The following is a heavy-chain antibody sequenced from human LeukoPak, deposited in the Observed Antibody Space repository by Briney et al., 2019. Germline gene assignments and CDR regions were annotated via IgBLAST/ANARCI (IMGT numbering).Heavy chain of an antibody. Sequence: ASVKVSCKASGYTFTSYYMHWVRQAPGQGLEWVGIINPSGGSTSYAQKFQGRVTMTRDTSTSTVYMELSSLRSEDTAVYYCARGGYYDSSGYYSLFDYWGQGTLVTVSS. CDR1: GYTFTSYY. V-gene: IGHV1-46*03. J-gene: IGHJ4*02. CDR3: ARGGYYDSSGYYSLFDY. D-gene: IGHD3-22*01. CDR2: INPSGGST.